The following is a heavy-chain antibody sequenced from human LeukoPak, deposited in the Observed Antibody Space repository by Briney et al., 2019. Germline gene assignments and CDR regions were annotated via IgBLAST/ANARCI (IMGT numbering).Heavy chain of an antibody. CDR2: ISSSSSTI. J-gene: IGHJ4*02. D-gene: IGHD5-24*01. Sequence: GGSLRLSCAASGFTFSRYSMNWVRQAPGKGLEWVSYISSSSSTIYYADSVKGRFTISRDNAKNSLYLQMNSLRAEDTAVYYCARDRLQMLDYWGQGTLVTVSS. CDR3: ARDRLQMLDY. V-gene: IGHV3-48*01. CDR1: GFTFSRYS.